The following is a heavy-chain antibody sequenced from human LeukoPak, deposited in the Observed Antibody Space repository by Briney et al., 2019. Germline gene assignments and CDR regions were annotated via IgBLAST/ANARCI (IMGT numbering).Heavy chain of an antibody. CDR2: ISYDGSNK. Sequence: GGSLRLSCAASGFTFSSYAMHWVRQAPGEGLEWVAVISYDGSNKYYADSVKGRFTISRDNSKNTLYLQMNSLRAEDTAVYYCAREVVVTATPYYYYGMDVWGQGTTVTVSS. CDR1: GFTFSSYA. J-gene: IGHJ6*02. D-gene: IGHD2-21*02. CDR3: AREVVVTATPYYYYGMDV. V-gene: IGHV3-30-3*01.